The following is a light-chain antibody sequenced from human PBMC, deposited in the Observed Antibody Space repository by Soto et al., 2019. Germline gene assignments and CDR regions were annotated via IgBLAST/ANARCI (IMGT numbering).Light chain of an antibody. Sequence: EIVMTQSPATLSVSPGERATLSCRASQSISDTLAWYQQKPGQAPRLLIHGASTRATGFPARFSGSGSGTDFTLTISSLQSEDFAFYYCQQCNNWPRTFGQGTKVDIK. CDR3: QQCNNWPRT. V-gene: IGKV3-15*01. CDR1: QSISDT. J-gene: IGKJ1*01. CDR2: GAS.